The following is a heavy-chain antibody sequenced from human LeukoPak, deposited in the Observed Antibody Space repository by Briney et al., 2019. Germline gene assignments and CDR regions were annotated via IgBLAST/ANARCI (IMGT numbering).Heavy chain of an antibody. D-gene: IGHD5-18*01. Sequence: ASVKVSCKASGYTFTGYYMHWVRQAPGQGLEWMGWINPNSGGTNYAQKFQGRVTMTRDTSISTAYMELSRLRSDDTAVYYCAREREQLWSTRGPFDYWGQGTLVTVSS. CDR2: INPNSGGT. J-gene: IGHJ4*02. V-gene: IGHV1-2*02. CDR1: GYTFTGYY. CDR3: AREREQLWSTRGPFDY.